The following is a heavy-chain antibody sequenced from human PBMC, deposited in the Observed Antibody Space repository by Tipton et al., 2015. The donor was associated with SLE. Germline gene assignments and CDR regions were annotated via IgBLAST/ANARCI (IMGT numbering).Heavy chain of an antibody. J-gene: IGHJ4*02. V-gene: IGHV4-61*02. D-gene: IGHD6-13*01. Sequence: TLSLTCTVSGGSISSGSYYWSWIRQPAGKGLEWIGRIYTSGSTNYNPSLKSRVTISVDTSKNQFSLKLSSVIAADTAVYYCAREVIAAAGTLDYWGQGTLVTVSS. CDR3: AREVIAAAGTLDY. CDR2: IYTSGST. CDR1: GGSISSGSYY.